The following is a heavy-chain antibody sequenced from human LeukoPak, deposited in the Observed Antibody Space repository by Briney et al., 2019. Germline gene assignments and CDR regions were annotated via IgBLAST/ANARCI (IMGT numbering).Heavy chain of an antibody. CDR2: IDYSGDTT. J-gene: IGHJ6*03. Sequence: GGSLRLSCTASGFTLSSYEMTWIRQAPGKGLEWVSSIDYSGDTTYYADSVKGRFTISRDNSKNTLYLQMNSLKGDDTAVYYCAKDSAFYYIDVWGKGTTVIISS. CDR1: GFTLSSYE. V-gene: IGHV3-23*01. CDR3: AKDSAFYYIDV. D-gene: IGHD3-10*01.